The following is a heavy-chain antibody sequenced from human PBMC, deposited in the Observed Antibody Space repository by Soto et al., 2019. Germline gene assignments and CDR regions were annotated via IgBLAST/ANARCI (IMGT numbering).Heavy chain of an antibody. Sequence: SETLSLTCFVSGYSITAGGYYWSWIRHHPGKGLEWIGSFYSSGSIIYNPSLRSRVSISGDTSSNQFSMRLTSVTAADTARYYCARMYSSGSGWFHPWGQGTLVTVS. D-gene: IGHD6-19*01. V-gene: IGHV4-31*03. CDR2: FYSSGSI. CDR3: ARMYSSGSGWFHP. CDR1: GYSITAGGYY. J-gene: IGHJ5*02.